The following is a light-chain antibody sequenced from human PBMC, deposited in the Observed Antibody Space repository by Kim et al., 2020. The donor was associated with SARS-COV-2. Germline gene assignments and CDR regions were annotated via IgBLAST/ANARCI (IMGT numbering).Light chain of an antibody. CDR1: HSVSTN. J-gene: IGKJ1*01. Sequence: IVMTQSPATLSVSPGERATLSCWASHSVSTNFAWYQQKPGQPPRLLISGASTRATGIPARFSGSGSGTEFTLTISSLQSEDFAVYYCQHYHNWPPTFGQGTKVDIK. V-gene: IGKV3-15*01. CDR3: QHYHNWPPT. CDR2: GAS.